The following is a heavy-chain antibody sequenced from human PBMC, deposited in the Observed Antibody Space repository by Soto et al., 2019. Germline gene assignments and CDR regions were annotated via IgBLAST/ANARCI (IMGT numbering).Heavy chain of an antibody. CDR3: AKERGYGGNLYGMDV. Sequence: GGSLRLSCAASGFTFDDYAMHWVRQAPGKGLEWVSLISWDGGSTYYADSVKGRFTISRDNSKNSLYLQMNSLRAEDTALYYCAKERGYGGNLYGMDVWGQGTTVTVSS. CDR1: GFTFDDYA. CDR2: ISWDGGST. J-gene: IGHJ6*02. V-gene: IGHV3-43D*03. D-gene: IGHD2-21*01.